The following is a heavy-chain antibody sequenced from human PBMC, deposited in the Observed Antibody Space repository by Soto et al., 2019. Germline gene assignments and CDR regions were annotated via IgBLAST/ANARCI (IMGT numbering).Heavy chain of an antibody. CDR2: INPNSGGT. D-gene: IGHD3-22*01. J-gene: IGHJ4*02. CDR3: AREDDSSGYFVI. V-gene: IGHV1-2*04. CDR1: GYTFTGYY. Sequence: ASVKVSCKGSGYTFTGYYMHWVRQAPGQGLEWMGWINPNSGGTNYAQKFQGWVTMTRDTSISTAYMELSRLRSEDTAVYYCAREDDSSGYFVIWGQGTLVTVSS.